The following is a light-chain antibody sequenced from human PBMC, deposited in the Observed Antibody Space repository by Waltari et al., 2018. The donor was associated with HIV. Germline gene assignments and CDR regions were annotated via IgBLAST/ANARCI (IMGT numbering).Light chain of an antibody. CDR3: SSYAGIYTPVV. J-gene: IGLJ2*01. Sequence: QSALTQPRSVSGSPGQSVTISCTGTSSYVGAYDYVSCYQQYPGKAPKIIIYDVTQRPSGVPDRFSGSKSGNTASLTISGLQADDEADYFCSSYAGIYTPVVFGGGTTLTVL. CDR2: DVT. CDR1: SSYVGAYDY. V-gene: IGLV2-11*01.